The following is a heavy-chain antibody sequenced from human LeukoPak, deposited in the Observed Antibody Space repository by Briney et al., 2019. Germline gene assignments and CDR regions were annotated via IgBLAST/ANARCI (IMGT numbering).Heavy chain of an antibody. Sequence: GGSLRLSCEASGFSFSDYQMTWIRQTPGKGLEWISDISSNGRGTFYADSVKGRFTVSRDNTKKSLYLQMNSLRVEDTAVYYCAAAIGPGLDYWGQGTLVTVSS. D-gene: IGHD2-2*01. CDR3: AAAIGPGLDY. V-gene: IGHV3-11*01. J-gene: IGHJ4*02. CDR1: GFSFSDYQ. CDR2: ISSNGRGT.